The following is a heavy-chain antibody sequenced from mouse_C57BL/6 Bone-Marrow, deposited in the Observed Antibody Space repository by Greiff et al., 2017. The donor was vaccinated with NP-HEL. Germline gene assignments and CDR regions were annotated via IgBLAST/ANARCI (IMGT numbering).Heavy chain of an antibody. CDR3: ASPYDYDVAWFAY. Sequence: EVKLVVSGGDLVKPGGSLKLSCAASGFTFSSYGMSWVRQTPDKRLEWVATISSGGSYTYYPDSVKGRFTISRDNAKNTLYLQMSSLKSEDTAMYYCASPYDYDVAWFAYWGQGTLVTVSA. D-gene: IGHD2-4*01. V-gene: IGHV5-6*01. J-gene: IGHJ3*01. CDR1: GFTFSSYG. CDR2: ISSGGSYT.